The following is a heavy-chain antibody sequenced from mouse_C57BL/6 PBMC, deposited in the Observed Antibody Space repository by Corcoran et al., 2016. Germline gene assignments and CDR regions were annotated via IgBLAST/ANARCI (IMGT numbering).Heavy chain of an antibody. CDR1: GYTFTDYY. Sequence: EVQLQQSGPELVKPGASVKISCKASGYTFTDYYMNWVKQSHGKSLEWIGDINPNNGGTSYNQKFKGKATLTVDKSSSTAYMELRSLTSEDSAVYYCARAHYYGSPYAMDYWGQGTSVTVSS. D-gene: IGHD1-1*01. CDR3: ARAHYYGSPYAMDY. J-gene: IGHJ4*01. V-gene: IGHV1-26*01. CDR2: INPNNGGT.